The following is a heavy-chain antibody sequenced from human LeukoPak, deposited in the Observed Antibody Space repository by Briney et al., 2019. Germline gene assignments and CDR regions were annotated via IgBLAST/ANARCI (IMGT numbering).Heavy chain of an antibody. D-gene: IGHD2-2*01. V-gene: IGHV3-11*04. Sequence: PGGSLRLSCAASGFTFSDYYMSWIRQAPGKGLEWVSYISSSGSTIYYADSVKGRFTISRDNAKNSLYLQMNSLRAEDTAVYYCARSYCSSTSCYYYYYYYMDVWGKGTTVTVSS. CDR1: GFTFSDYY. CDR2: ISSSGSTI. J-gene: IGHJ6*03. CDR3: ARSYCSSTSCYYYYYYYMDV.